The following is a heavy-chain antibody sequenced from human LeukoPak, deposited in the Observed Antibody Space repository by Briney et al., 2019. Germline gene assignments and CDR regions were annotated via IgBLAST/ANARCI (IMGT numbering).Heavy chain of an antibody. CDR2: ISSRSTYI. V-gene: IGHV3-21*01. CDR1: GFTFSSYA. J-gene: IGHJ6*03. Sequence: GGSLRLSCAASGFTFSSYAMSWVRQAPGKGLEWVSSISSRSTYIYYADSMKGRFTISRDNAKNSLYLQMNSLRAEDTAVYYCARSPGGTYYYYYMDVWGKGTTVTVSS. D-gene: IGHD3-10*01. CDR3: ARSPGGTYYYYYMDV.